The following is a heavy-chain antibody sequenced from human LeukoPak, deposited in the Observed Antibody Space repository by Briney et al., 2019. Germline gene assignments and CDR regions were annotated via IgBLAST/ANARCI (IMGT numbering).Heavy chain of an antibody. D-gene: IGHD6-19*01. Sequence: GGSLRLSCAASGFTFSSYGMHWVRQAPGKGLEWVAFIRHDGSNKYYADSVKGRFTISRDNSKNSLYLQMNSLRAEDTAVYYCAREGAAVAGTYYYYYYMDVWGKGTTVTVSS. V-gene: IGHV3-30*02. CDR2: IRHDGSNK. CDR1: GFTFSSYG. J-gene: IGHJ6*03. CDR3: AREGAAVAGTYYYYYYMDV.